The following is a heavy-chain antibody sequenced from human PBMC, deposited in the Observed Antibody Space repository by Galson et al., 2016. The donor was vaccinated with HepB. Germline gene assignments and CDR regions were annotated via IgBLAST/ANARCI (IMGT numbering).Heavy chain of an antibody. CDR3: ARARSVGLGKWTWYFDL. Sequence: SLRLSCAASGFTFSTGDLHWVRQATGKGLEWVSAIGLAGDTYYLDSVRGRFTISRENVRNSLYLQMTSLRAGDTAVYYRARARSVGLGKWTWYFDLWGRGTLVTVSS. CDR2: IGLAGDT. V-gene: IGHV3-13*01. CDR1: GFTFSTGD. J-gene: IGHJ2*01. D-gene: IGHD3-16*01.